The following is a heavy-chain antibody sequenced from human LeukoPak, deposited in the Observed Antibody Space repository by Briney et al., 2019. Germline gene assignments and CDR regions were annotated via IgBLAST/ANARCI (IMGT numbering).Heavy chain of an antibody. J-gene: IGHJ4*02. CDR2: INAGNGNT. Sequence: GASVKVSCKASGYTFTSYAMHWVRQAPGQRLEWMGWINAGNGNTKYSQKFQGRVTITRDTSASTAYMELSSLRSEDTAVYYCARLLGSFHDYGDYEMRGYWGQGTLVTVSS. V-gene: IGHV1-3*01. CDR1: GYTFTSYA. CDR3: ARLLGSFHDYGDYEMRGY. D-gene: IGHD4-17*01.